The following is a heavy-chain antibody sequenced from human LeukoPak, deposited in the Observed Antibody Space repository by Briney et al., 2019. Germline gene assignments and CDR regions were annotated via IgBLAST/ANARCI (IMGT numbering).Heavy chain of an antibody. V-gene: IGHV1-46*01. Sequence: ASVKVSCKASGYTFTSYYMHWVRQAPGQGLEWMGIINPSGGSTSYAQKFQGRVTMTRDMSTSTVYMELSSLRSEDTAVYYCARAPTTAVTTYYYYYYMDVWGKGTTVTVSS. CDR2: INPSGGST. CDR3: ARAPTTAVTTYYYYYYMDV. D-gene: IGHD4-17*01. CDR1: GYTFTSYY. J-gene: IGHJ6*03.